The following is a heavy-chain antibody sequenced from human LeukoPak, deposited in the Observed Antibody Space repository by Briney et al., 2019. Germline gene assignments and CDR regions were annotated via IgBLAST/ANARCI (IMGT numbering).Heavy chain of an antibody. J-gene: IGHJ4*02. V-gene: IGHV4-38-2*02. CDR1: GYSISSGYY. CDR3: ARVYGSGVWDGYFGY. CDR2: IYHSGSS. D-gene: IGHD3-10*01. Sequence: PPETLSLTCIVSGYSISSGYYWGWIRQPPGKGLEWIGSIYHSGSSLYNPSLKSRVTISVDTSKNQFSLKLRSMTAADTAVYYCARVYGSGVWDGYFGYWGQGTLVTVSS.